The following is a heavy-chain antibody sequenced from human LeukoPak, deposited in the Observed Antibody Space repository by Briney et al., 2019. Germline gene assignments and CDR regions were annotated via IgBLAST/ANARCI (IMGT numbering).Heavy chain of an antibody. CDR2: IIPIFGTA. CDR1: GGTFSSYA. CDR3: ARDGRGGNAFDI. D-gene: IGHD3-10*01. J-gene: IGHJ3*02. V-gene: IGHV1-69*01. Sequence: GSSVKVSCKASGGTFSSYAISWVRQAPGQGLEWMGGIIPIFGTANYAQKFQGRVTITADESTSTAYMELSSLRSEDTAVYYCARDGRGGNAFDIWGQGTMVTVSS.